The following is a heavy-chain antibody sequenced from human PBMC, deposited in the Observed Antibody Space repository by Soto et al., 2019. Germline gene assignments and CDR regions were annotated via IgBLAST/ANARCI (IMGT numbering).Heavy chain of an antibody. CDR1: GFTFSSYS. Sequence: EVQLVESGGGLVKPGGSLRLSCAASGFTFSSYSMNWVRQAPGKGLEWVSSISSSSSYIYYADSVKGRFTISRDNAKNSLYLQMTSLRAKDTAVYYCARALVVITTSELDYWGQGTLVTVSS. J-gene: IGHJ4*02. CDR2: ISSSSSYI. CDR3: ARALVVITTSELDY. D-gene: IGHD3-22*01. V-gene: IGHV3-21*01.